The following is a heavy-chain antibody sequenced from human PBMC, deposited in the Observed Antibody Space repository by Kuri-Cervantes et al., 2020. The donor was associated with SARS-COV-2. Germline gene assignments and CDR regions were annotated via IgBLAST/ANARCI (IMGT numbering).Heavy chain of an antibody. CDR3: ARVWWEARITDAFDI. V-gene: IGHV1-18*01. CDR2: ISAYNGNT. D-gene: IGHD1-26*01. Sequence: ASVNVSCKASGYTFTSYGFSWVRQAPGQGLECMGWISAYNGNTNYAQKFQGRVTMTTDTSTSTAYMELRSLRSDDTAVYYCARVWWEARITDAFDIWGQGTMVTV. J-gene: IGHJ3*02. CDR1: GYTFTSYG.